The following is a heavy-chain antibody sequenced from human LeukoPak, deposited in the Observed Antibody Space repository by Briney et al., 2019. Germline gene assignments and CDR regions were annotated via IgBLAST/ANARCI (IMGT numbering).Heavy chain of an antibody. J-gene: IGHJ4*02. Sequence: PSETLSLTCTVSGVSISSYYWSWLRQPPGEGLEWLGYMYYSGNSKYNPSLKSRVTISADTSKNEFSLKLSSVSAADTAVYYCARVPNALGSYYPDYWGQGTLVTVSS. CDR3: ARVPNALGSYYPDY. D-gene: IGHD3-10*01. CDR1: GVSISSYY. V-gene: IGHV4-59*01. CDR2: MYYSGNS.